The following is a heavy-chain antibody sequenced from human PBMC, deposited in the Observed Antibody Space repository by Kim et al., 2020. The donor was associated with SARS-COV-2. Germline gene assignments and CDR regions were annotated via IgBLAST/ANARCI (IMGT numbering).Heavy chain of an antibody. CDR1: NFSGYP. CDR2: IRTKTNAYGT. V-gene: IGHV3-73*01. CDR3: ASPPWDSGYDSFDH. J-gene: IGHJ4*02. D-gene: IGHD5-12*01. Sequence: GGSLRLSCTASNFSGYPVHWVRQASGKGLEWVGRIRTKTNAYGTAYAASVEGRFTIYRDDSNDTVSLQMNSLEADDTAVYYCASPPWDSGYDSFDHWGQGTLVIVSS.